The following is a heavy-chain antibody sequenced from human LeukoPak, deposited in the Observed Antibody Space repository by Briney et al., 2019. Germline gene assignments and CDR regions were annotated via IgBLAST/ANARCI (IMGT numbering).Heavy chain of an antibody. Sequence: GASVKVSCKVSGYTLTELSMHWVRQAPGKGLKWMGGFDPEDGETIYAQKFQGRVTMTEDTSTDTAYMELSSLRSEDTAVYYCATVADCSSTSCYASDYGMDVWGQGTTVTVSS. CDR2: FDPEDGET. CDR1: GYTLTELS. V-gene: IGHV1-24*01. CDR3: ATVADCSSTSCYASDYGMDV. D-gene: IGHD2-2*01. J-gene: IGHJ6*02.